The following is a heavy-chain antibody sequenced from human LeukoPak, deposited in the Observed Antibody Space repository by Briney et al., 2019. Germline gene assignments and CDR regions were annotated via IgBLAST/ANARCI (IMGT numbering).Heavy chain of an antibody. CDR3: ARYTPYSSGWLYYYYYGMDV. CDR1: GGSISSYY. V-gene: IGHV4-59*01. CDR2: IYYSGST. J-gene: IGHJ6*02. Sequence: PSETLSLTCTVSGGSISSYYWSWIRQPPGKGLEWIGYIYYSGSTNYNPSLKSRVTISVDTSKNQFSLKLSSVTAADTAVYYCARYTPYSSGWLYYYYYGMDVWGQGTTVTVSS. D-gene: IGHD6-19*01.